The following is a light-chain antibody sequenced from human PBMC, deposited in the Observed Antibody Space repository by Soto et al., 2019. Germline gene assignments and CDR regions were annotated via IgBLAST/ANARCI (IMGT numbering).Light chain of an antibody. CDR1: QSISAW. CDR3: QQYNDYSWT. V-gene: IGKV1-5*03. CDR2: KAS. Sequence: DIQMTQSPSSVSASIGDRVTITCRASQSISAWLAWYQQKPGKAPRLLIYKASTLEIGVPSRFSGSGSGTEFTLTISSLQPDDVATYYCQQYNDYSWTFGQGTKVDI. J-gene: IGKJ1*01.